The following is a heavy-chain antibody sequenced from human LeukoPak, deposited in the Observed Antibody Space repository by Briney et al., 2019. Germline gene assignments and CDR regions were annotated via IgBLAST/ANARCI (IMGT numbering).Heavy chain of an antibody. Sequence: SETLSLTCAVYGGSFSGYYWSWIRQPPGKGLEWIGEINHSGGTNYNPSLKSRVTISVDTSKNQFSLKLSSVTAADTAVYYCARYGDYYFDYWGQGTLVTVSS. V-gene: IGHV4-34*01. CDR3: ARYGDYYFDY. J-gene: IGHJ4*02. CDR2: INHSGGT. D-gene: IGHD4-17*01. CDR1: GGSFSGYY.